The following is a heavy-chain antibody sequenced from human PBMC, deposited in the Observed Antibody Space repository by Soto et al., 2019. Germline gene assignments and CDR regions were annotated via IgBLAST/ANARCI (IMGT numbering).Heavy chain of an antibody. D-gene: IGHD2-21*01. Sequence: EVQLVESGGGLVKPWGSLRLSCAASGFTFSSYSMNWVRQAPGKGLEWVSSISSSSSYIYYADSVKGRFTISRDNAKNSLSLQMNSLRAEETPVYYCAREGCNSGGEDFYYWGQGTQVTVSP. V-gene: IGHV3-21*01. J-gene: IGHJ4*02. CDR3: AREGCNSGGEDFYY. CDR2: ISSSSSYI. CDR1: GFTFSSYS.